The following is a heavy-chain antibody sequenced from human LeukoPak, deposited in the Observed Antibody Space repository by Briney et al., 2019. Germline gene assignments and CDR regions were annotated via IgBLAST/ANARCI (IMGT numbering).Heavy chain of an antibody. D-gene: IGHD4-17*01. CDR1: GGSISSGVYY. CDR2: IYYSGST. CDR3: ARDPTPSDYGDYGFDY. J-gene: IGHJ4*02. Sequence: PSETLSLTCTVSGGSISSGVYYWSWIRQHPGKGLERIGYIYYSGSTYYNPSLKSRVTISVDTSKNQFSLKLSSVTAADTAVYYCARDPTPSDYGDYGFDYWGQGTLVTVSS. V-gene: IGHV4-31*03.